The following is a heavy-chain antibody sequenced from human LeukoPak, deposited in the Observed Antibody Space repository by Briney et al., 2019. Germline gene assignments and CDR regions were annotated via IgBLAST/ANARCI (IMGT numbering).Heavy chain of an antibody. CDR2: IYYSGST. Sequence: PSETLSLTCTVSGGSISSSSYYWGWIRQPPGTGLEWIGSIYYSGSTYYNPSLKSRVTISVDTSKNQFSLKLSSVTAADTAVYYCARPGPSFRMLHRYFDLWGRGTLVTVSS. D-gene: IGHD2-8*01. CDR1: GGSISSSSYY. CDR3: ARPGPSFRMLHRYFDL. V-gene: IGHV4-39*01. J-gene: IGHJ2*01.